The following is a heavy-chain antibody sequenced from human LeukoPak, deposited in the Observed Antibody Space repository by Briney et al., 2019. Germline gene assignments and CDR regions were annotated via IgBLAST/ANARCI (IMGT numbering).Heavy chain of an antibody. D-gene: IGHD2-21*01. J-gene: IGHJ5*02. V-gene: IGHV3-23*01. CDR3: AKLYCGGDCYSFNWFDP. CDR1: GFTFSSYA. CDR2: ISGSGGST. Sequence: GGSLRLSCAASGFTFSSYAMGWVRQAPGKGLEWVSAISGSGGSTYYADSVKGRFTISRDNSKNTLYLQMNSLRAEDTAVYYCAKLYCGGDCYSFNWFDPWGQGTLVTVSS.